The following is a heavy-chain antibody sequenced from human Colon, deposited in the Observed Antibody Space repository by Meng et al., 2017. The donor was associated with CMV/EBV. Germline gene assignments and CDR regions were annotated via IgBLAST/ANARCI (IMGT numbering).Heavy chain of an antibody. CDR1: GFTFSNYW. V-gene: IGHV3-74*01. CDR3: ARGNSRSFDY. J-gene: IGHJ4*02. CDR2: ISSDGSGT. Sequence: GESLKISCAASGFTFSNYWMHWVRQAPGKGLVWVSRISSDGSGTSYADSVKGRFTVSRDNAKNTLYLQVNSLRAEDTAVYYCARGNSRSFDYWGQGTLVTVSS. D-gene: IGHD6-6*01.